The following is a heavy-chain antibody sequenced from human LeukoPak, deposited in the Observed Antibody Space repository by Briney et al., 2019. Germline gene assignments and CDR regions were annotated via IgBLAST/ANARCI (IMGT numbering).Heavy chain of an antibody. CDR2: IYYSGST. V-gene: IGHV4-31*03. D-gene: IGHD4-17*01. Sequence: SQTLSLTCTVSGGSISSGGYYWSWIRQHPGKGLEWIGYIYYSGSTYYNPSLKSRVTISVDTSKNQFSLKLSSVTAADTAVYYCARSSTVTPTVLGAFDIWGQGTMVTVSS. CDR3: ARSSTVTPTVLGAFDI. J-gene: IGHJ3*02. CDR1: GGSISSGGYY.